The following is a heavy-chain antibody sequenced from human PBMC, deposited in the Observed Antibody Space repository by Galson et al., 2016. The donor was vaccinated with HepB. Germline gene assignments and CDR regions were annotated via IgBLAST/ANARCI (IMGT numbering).Heavy chain of an antibody. J-gene: IGHJ4*02. CDR3: ARGKHQIWTNGLCFLRGCPDY. Sequence: SVKVSCKASGYTFTTYDINWVRQAPGQGLEWMGWMNPTSGDAGYAPTVTGRVTMTSNTSISTAYMELTSLRSNDTAVYYCARGKHQIWTNGLCFLRGCPDYWGQGTLVIVSS. D-gene: IGHD2-8*01. CDR1: GYTFTTYD. CDR2: MNPTSGDA. V-gene: IGHV1-8*01.